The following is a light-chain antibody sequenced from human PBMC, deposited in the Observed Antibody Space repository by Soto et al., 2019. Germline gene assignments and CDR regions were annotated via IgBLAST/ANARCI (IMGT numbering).Light chain of an antibody. J-gene: IGKJ5*01. CDR1: QSLTNSF. CDR2: DTS. CDR3: QQYGTSEII. Sequence: EVVFTQSPGTLSLSPGERATLSCRASQSLTNSFIAWYQQKPGQAPRLLIYDTSSRATGIPDRFSGSGSGTDFTLTISRLEPEDFAVFFCQQYGTSEIIFGQGTRLEIK. V-gene: IGKV3-20*01.